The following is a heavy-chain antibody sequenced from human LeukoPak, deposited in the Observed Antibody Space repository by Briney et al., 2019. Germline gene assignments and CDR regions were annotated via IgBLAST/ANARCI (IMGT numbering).Heavy chain of an antibody. CDR1: GFTFSSYA. D-gene: IGHD6-6*01. J-gene: IGHJ4*02. CDR2: ISGSGGST. Sequence: PGGSLRLSCAASGFTFSSYAMSWVRQAPGKGLEWVSAISGSGGSTYYADSVKGRFTISRDNSKNTLYLQMNRLRAEDTAVYYCAKNVEYRSSSGFDSWGQGTLVTVSS. V-gene: IGHV3-23*01. CDR3: AKNVEYRSSSGFDS.